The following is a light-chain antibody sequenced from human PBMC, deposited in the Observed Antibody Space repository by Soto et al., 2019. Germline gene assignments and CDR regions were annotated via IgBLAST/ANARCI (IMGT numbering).Light chain of an antibody. CDR3: AAWDDTVRSYV. CDR2: RND. Sequence: QSVLTQPSSVSGTPGQGVTISCSGSISNIGNNSVYWFQPLPGTAPKVLSNRNDQRPSGVPDRFSGSKSGTSASRAISGLRSEYEADYYCAAWDDTVRSYVFGTGTKVTVL. J-gene: IGLJ1*01. CDR1: ISNIGNNS. V-gene: IGLV1-47*01.